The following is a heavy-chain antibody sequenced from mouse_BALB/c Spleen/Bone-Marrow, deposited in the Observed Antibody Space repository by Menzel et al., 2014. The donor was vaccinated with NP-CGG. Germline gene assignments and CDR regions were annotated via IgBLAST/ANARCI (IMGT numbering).Heavy chain of an antibody. CDR2: ILPGSGTA. CDR3: ARSGDSSGYGFAY. J-gene: IGHJ3*01. D-gene: IGHD3-2*01. V-gene: IGHV1-77*01. Sequence: VQLQQSGAELMKPGASVKISCKATGYTFSNYWIDWVKQRPGHGLEWIGEILPGSGTANYNEKFKGKATLTADKSSSTAYMQLSSLTSENSAVYFCARSGDSSGYGFAYWGQGTLVTVSA. CDR1: GYTFSNYW.